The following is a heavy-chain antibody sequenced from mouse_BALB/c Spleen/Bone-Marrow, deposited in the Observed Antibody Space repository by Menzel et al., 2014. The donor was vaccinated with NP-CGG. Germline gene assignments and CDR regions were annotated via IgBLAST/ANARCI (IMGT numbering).Heavy chain of an antibody. V-gene: IGHV1-26*01. J-gene: IGHJ1*01. CDR2: INPINGDT. CDR3: AMGVRLYWYFDV. Sequence: EVQLQQSGLELVKPGASVKMSCKASGYIFTDYYMKWVKQSHEKSLEWIGDINPINGDTFYNQKFKGKATLTVDRSSSTAYMQLDSLTSEDSAVYYCAMGVRLYWYFDVWGAGTTVTVSS. D-gene: IGHD2-3*01. CDR1: GYIFTDYY.